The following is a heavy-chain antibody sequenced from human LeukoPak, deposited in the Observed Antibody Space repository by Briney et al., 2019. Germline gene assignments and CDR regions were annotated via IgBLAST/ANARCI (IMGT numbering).Heavy chain of an antibody. CDR1: GFTFSNYW. J-gene: IGHJ4*02. Sequence: GGSLRLSCAASGFTFSNYWMSWVRQAPGKGLEWVSAISGSGGSTYYADSVKGRFTISRDNSKNTLYLQMNSLRAEDTAVYYCAKAPVEYSFFDYWGQGTLVTVSS. D-gene: IGHD5-18*01. V-gene: IGHV3-23*01. CDR2: ISGSGGST. CDR3: AKAPVEYSFFDY.